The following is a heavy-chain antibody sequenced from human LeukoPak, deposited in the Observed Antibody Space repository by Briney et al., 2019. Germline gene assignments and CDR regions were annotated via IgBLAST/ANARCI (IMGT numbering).Heavy chain of an antibody. V-gene: IGHV3-53*01. CDR2: IHSGDNT. CDR1: GFTVSSNY. Sequence: GGSLRLSCAASGFTVSSNYMTWVRQAPGKGLEWVSVIHSGDNTYYADSVKGRFTISRDNSKNTFYLQMDSLRVEDTAVYYCASLTRDYWGQGTLVTVSS. D-gene: IGHD4/OR15-4a*01. CDR3: ASLTRDY. J-gene: IGHJ4*02.